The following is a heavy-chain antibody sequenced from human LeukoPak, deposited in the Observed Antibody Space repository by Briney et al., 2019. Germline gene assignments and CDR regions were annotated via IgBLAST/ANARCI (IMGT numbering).Heavy chain of an antibody. J-gene: IGHJ4*02. CDR1: GFIFSSYG. CDR3: ARQVGFCSDSTCYFDY. D-gene: IGHD3-22*01. Sequence: PGGSLRLSCAASGFIFSSYGMHWVRQAPGKGLEWVAVIWYDGSNKYYADSVKGRFTISRDNSKNILFLQMSSLRADDTAIYYCARQVGFCSDSTCYFDYWGQGALVTVSS. V-gene: IGHV3-33*01. CDR2: IWYDGSNK.